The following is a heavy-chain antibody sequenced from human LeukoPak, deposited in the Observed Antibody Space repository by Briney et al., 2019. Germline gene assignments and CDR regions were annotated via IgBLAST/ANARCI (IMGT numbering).Heavy chain of an antibody. CDR2: ISSTGGTT. Sequence: GGSLRLSCAASGITFSSYGMSWVRQAPGKGLEWVSSISSTGGTTYYADSVKGRFTISRDNAKNSLYLQMNSLRAEDTAVYYCARDESSSWYGYYYYYYMDVWGKGTTVTVSS. D-gene: IGHD6-13*01. CDR1: GITFSSYG. CDR3: ARDESSSWYGYYYYYYMDV. J-gene: IGHJ6*03. V-gene: IGHV3-23*01.